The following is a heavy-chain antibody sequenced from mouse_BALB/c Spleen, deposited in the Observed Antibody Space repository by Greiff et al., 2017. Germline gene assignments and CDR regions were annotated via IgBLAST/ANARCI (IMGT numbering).Heavy chain of an antibody. CDR3: ARGTTATGFAY. CDR2: IDPENGNT. Sequence: EVKLMESGAELVRPGALVKLSCKASGFNIKDYYMHWVKQRPEQGLEWIGWIDPENGNTIYDPKFQGKASITADTSSNTAYLQLSSLTSEDTAVYYCARGTTATGFAYWGQGTLVTVSA. V-gene: IGHV14-1*02. CDR1: GFNIKDYY. D-gene: IGHD1-2*01. J-gene: IGHJ3*01.